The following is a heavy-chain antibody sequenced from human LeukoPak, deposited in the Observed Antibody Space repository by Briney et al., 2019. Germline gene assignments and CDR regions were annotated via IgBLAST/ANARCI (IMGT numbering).Heavy chain of an antibody. J-gene: IGHJ4*02. CDR3: ARGLYVLRYFDWLLLGY. CDR2: INPNSGGT. CDR1: GYTFTGYY. D-gene: IGHD3-9*01. V-gene: IGHV1-2*04. Sequence: ASVRVSCKASGYTFTGYYMHWVRQAPGQGLEWMGWINPNSGGTNYAQKFQGWVTMTRDTSISTAYMELSRLRSDDTAVYYCARGLYVLRYFDWLLLGYWGQGTLVTVPS.